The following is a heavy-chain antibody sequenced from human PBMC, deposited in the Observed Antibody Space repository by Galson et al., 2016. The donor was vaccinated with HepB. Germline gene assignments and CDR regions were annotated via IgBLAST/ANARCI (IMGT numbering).Heavy chain of an antibody. Sequence: SVKVSCKASGYTFTTYSISWVRQAPGQGLEWMGWISTYNGNTNYAQKLQGRVTMTTDTSTSTAYMELRSLTSDDTAVYYCARTYYYDTSGYYRVFEIWGQGTMVTVSS. V-gene: IGHV1-18*01. CDR1: GYTFTTYS. J-gene: IGHJ3*02. CDR3: ARTYYYDTSGYYRVFEI. D-gene: IGHD3-22*01. CDR2: ISTYNGNT.